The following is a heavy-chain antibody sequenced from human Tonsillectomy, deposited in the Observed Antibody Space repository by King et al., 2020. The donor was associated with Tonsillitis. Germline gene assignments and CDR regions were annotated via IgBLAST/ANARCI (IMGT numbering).Heavy chain of an antibody. Sequence: QLQESGPGLVKPSQTLSLNCTVSGGSISSGGYYWSWIRQHPGKGLEWIGSIYYSGSAGSAYHNPSLKSRLTVSADTSKNQFSLTLTSVTAADTAIYYCARDWRSSFDHWGQGTLVTVSS. CDR1: GGSISSGGYY. V-gene: IGHV4-31*03. CDR3: ARDWRSSFDH. CDR2: IYYSGSAGSA. J-gene: IGHJ4*02. D-gene: IGHD1-26*01.